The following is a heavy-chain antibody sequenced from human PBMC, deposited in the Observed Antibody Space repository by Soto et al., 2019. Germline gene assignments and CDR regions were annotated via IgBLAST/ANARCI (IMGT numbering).Heavy chain of an antibody. Sequence: TGGSLRLSCAASGFTFSSYSMNWVRQAPGKGLEWVSYISSSSSTIYYADSVKGRFTISRDNAKNSLYLQMNSLRAEDTAVYYCARDKVLVVPAAISFYYYYMDVWGKGTTVTAP. V-gene: IGHV3-48*01. D-gene: IGHD2-2*01. J-gene: IGHJ6*03. CDR2: ISSSSSTI. CDR1: GFTFSSYS. CDR3: ARDKVLVVPAAISFYYYYMDV.